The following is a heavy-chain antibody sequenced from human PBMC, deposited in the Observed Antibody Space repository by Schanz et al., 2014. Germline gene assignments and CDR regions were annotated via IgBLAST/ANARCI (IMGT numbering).Heavy chain of an antibody. Sequence: QVQVVQSGAEVKKPGASVTVSCKASGGTFSSFGISWVRQAPGQGLEWMGWITAYNGDTNYALKLQGRVTMTTDTSTGTAYMELRSLRSDDTALYYCTRGGYSYALSAFDIWGQGTMVTVSS. CDR3: TRGGYSYALSAFDI. CDR1: GGTFSSFG. CDR2: ITAYNGDT. V-gene: IGHV1-18*01. D-gene: IGHD5-18*01. J-gene: IGHJ3*02.